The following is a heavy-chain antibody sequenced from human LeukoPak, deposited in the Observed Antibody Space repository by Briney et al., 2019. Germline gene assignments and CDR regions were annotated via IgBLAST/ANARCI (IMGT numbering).Heavy chain of an antibody. CDR1: GFTFSSYA. V-gene: IGHV3-7*03. J-gene: IGHJ4*02. CDR3: ARGMDYYDSSGYLYFDY. Sequence: AGGSLRLSCAASGFTFSSYAMHWVRQAPGKGLEWVANIKEDGSEKDYVGSVKGRFTISGDNAKNSLYLQMNSLRAEDTAVYYCARGMDYYDSSGYLYFDYWGQGTLVTVSS. CDR2: IKEDGSEK. D-gene: IGHD3-22*01.